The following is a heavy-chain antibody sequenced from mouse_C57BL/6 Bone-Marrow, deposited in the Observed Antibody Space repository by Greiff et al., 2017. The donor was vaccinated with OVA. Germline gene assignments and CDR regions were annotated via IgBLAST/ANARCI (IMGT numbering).Heavy chain of an antibody. CDR1: GFSLTSYA. Sequence: VKLVESGPGLVAPSQSLPITCTVSGFSLTSYAISWVRQPPGKGLEWLGVIWTGGGTNYNSALKSRLSISKDNSKSQVFLKMNSLQTDDTARYYCARNRGAYYYGSSYWYFDVWGTGTTVTVSS. CDR3: ARNRGAYYYGSSYWYFDV. CDR2: IWTGGGT. D-gene: IGHD1-1*01. J-gene: IGHJ1*03. V-gene: IGHV2-9-1*01.